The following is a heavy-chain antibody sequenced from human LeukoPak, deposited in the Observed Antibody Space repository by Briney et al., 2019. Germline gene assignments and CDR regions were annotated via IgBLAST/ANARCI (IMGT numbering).Heavy chain of an antibody. J-gene: IGHJ4*02. CDR1: GFTFSNFG. Sequence: GGSLRLPCAASGFTFSNFGMHWVRQAPGKGLEWVAFIRYDGSNKYYVDSVKGRFTISRDNSKNTLSLQMNSLRPEDTAVYYCARKGFGSITVPGTFDYWGQGILVTVSS. V-gene: IGHV3-30*02. CDR2: IRYDGSNK. CDR3: ARKGFGSITVPGTFDY. D-gene: IGHD6-19*01.